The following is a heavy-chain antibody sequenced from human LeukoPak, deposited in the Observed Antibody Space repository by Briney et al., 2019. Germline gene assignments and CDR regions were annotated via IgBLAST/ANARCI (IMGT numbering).Heavy chain of an antibody. CDR3: ARDRMVSDY. CDR1: GFTFSSYA. Sequence: GGSLRLSCAASGFTFSSYAMSWVRQAPGKGLEWVSAISGSGGSTYYADSVKGRFTISRDNAKNSLYLQMNSQRAEDTAVYYCARDRMVSDYWGQGTLVTVSS. CDR2: ISGSGGST. V-gene: IGHV3-23*01. J-gene: IGHJ4*02. D-gene: IGHD3-10*01.